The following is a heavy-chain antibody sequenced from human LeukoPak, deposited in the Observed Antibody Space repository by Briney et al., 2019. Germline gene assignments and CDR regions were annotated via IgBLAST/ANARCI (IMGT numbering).Heavy chain of an antibody. D-gene: IGHD3-10*01. CDR1: GFTFSSYA. V-gene: IGHV3-23*01. Sequence: GGSLRLSCAASGFTFSSYAMSWVRQAPGKGLVWVSAISGSGGSTYYADSVKGRFTISRDNSKNTLYLQMNSLRAEDTAVYYCAKDLRGSGSYRVFGAFDIWGQGTMVTVSS. CDR3: AKDLRGSGSYRVFGAFDI. J-gene: IGHJ3*02. CDR2: ISGSGGST.